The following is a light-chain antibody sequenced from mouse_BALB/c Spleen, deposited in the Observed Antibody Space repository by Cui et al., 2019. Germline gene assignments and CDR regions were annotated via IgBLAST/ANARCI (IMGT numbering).Light chain of an antibody. V-gene: IGKV6-23*01. J-gene: IGKJ5*01. Sequence: DIVMTQSHKFMSTSVGDRVSITCKPSQDVGTAVAWYQQKPGQAPKLLIYWASTRHTGVPDRFTGSGSGTDCTLTISNVQSEDLADYFCQQYSSYPLLTFGAGTKLELK. CDR3: QQYSSYPLLT. CDR1: QDVGTA. CDR2: WAS.